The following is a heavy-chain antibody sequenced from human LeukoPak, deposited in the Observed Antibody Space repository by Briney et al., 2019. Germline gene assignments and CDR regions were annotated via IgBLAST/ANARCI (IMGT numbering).Heavy chain of an antibody. CDR1: GFIFRNYG. J-gene: IGHJ4*02. CDR2: IRYDGS. Sequence: GGSLRLSCAASGFIFRNYGMHWVRQAPGKGLEWVACIRYDGSKYADSVKGRFTISRDDSNNMAYLQMDSLKNEGTAVYYCTREDWDFDSWGQGTPVSVSS. CDR3: TREDWDFDS. V-gene: IGHV3-30*02. D-gene: IGHD3/OR15-3a*01.